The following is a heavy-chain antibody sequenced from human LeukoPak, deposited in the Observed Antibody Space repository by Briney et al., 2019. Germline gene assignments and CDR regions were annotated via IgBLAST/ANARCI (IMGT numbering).Heavy chain of an antibody. CDR3: AREGAYWFDSSGTLGNDY. J-gene: IGHJ4*02. CDR2: LNPNSGGT. V-gene: IGHV1-2*06. CDR1: GYTFTGYY. D-gene: IGHD3-22*01. Sequence: ASVKVSCKASGYTFTGYYMHWVRQAPGQGLEWMGRLNPNSGGTTYAKNFQGRITITRDTSISTSYMELSNMRSDDTAVYYCAREGAYWFDSSGTLGNDYWGQGTLVTVSS.